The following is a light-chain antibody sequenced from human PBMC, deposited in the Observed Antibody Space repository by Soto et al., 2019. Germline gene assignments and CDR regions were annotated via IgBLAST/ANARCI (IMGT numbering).Light chain of an antibody. CDR3: TSYTSSNTLYV. CDR1: SSDVGDYDF. Sequence: QSAPTQPASVSGSPGQSITISCSGTSSDVGDYDFVSWYQQHPDKAPTLMIYDVSNRPSGVSDRFSGSKSGNTASLTISGLLAEDEDDYYCTSYTSSNTLYVFGTGTKLTV. CDR2: DVS. V-gene: IGLV2-14*01. J-gene: IGLJ1*01.